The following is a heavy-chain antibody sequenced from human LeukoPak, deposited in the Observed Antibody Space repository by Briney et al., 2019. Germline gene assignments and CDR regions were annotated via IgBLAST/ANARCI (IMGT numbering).Heavy chain of an antibody. CDR3: ARQRTDSSLHFDY. D-gene: IGHD6-6*01. CDR1: GGSISSYY. CDR2: IYTSGST. V-gene: IGHV4-4*09. J-gene: IGHJ4*02. Sequence: SETLSLTCTVSGGSISSYYWSWIRQPPGKGLEWIEYIYTSGSTNYNPSLKSRVTISVDTSKNQFSLRLNSVTAADTAVYYCARQRTDSSLHFDYWGQGTLVTVSS.